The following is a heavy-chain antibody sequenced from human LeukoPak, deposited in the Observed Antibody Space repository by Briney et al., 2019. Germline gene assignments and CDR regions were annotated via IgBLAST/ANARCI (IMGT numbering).Heavy chain of an antibody. V-gene: IGHV3-33*01. Sequence: PGRSLRLSCAASGFTFSSYGMHWVRQAPGKGLEWVAVIWYDGSNKYYADSVKGRFTISRDNSKNTLYLQMNSLRAEDTAVYYCARGLMTTVTTGWGQGTLVTVSS. CDR2: IWYDGSNK. CDR1: GFTFSSYG. D-gene: IGHD4-17*01. CDR3: ARGLMTTVTTG. J-gene: IGHJ4*02.